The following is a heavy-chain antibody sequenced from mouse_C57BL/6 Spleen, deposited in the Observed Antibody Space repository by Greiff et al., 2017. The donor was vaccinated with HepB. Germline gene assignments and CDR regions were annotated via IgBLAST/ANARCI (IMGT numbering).Heavy chain of an antibody. V-gene: IGHV1-54*01. Sequence: VQLQQSGAELVRPGTSVKVSCKASGYAFTNYLIEWVTQRPGQGLEWIGVINPGSGGTNYNEKFKGKATLTADKSSSPAYMQLSSLTSEDTAFYFCTGKYDGSSYDGYCDVWGTGTTVTVSS. CDR1: GYAFTNYL. CDR2: INPGSGGT. D-gene: IGHD1-1*01. CDR3: TGKYDGSSYDGYCDV. J-gene: IGHJ1*03.